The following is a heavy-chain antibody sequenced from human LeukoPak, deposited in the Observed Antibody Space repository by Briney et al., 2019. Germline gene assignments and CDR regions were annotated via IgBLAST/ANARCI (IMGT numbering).Heavy chain of an antibody. D-gene: IGHD2-2*01. Sequence: ASVNVSCKPSGYSFTDYYLHWVRPAPGQGLEWMGWINPYSGDTNYARKFQGRVTMTRDKSISTAYMELSRLRSDDTAVFYCARVGGCCTTTRCSYGMDVWGQGTPVTVSS. CDR3: ARVGGCCTTTRCSYGMDV. CDR1: GYSFTDYY. CDR2: INPYSGDT. V-gene: IGHV1-2*02. J-gene: IGHJ6*02.